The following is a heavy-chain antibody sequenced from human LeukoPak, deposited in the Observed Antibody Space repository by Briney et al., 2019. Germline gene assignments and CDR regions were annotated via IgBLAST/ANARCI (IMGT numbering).Heavy chain of an antibody. V-gene: IGHV3-30-3*01. Sequence: GRSLRLSCAASGFTFSSYATHWVRQAPGKGLEWVAVISYDGSNKYYADSVKGRFTISRDNSKNTLYLQMNSLRAEDTAVYYCARDPGHYYLDYWGQGTLVTVSS. CDR3: ARDPGHYYLDY. D-gene: IGHD1-14*01. CDR1: GFTFSSYA. J-gene: IGHJ4*02. CDR2: ISYDGSNK.